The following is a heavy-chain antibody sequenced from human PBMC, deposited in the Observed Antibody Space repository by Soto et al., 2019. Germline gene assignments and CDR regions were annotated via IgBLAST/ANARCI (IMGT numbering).Heavy chain of an antibody. D-gene: IGHD4-17*01. CDR1: GFTFSSYG. CDR3: AKDLLNYGDYMDV. V-gene: IGHV3-30*18. Sequence: PGGSLRLSCAASGFTFSSYGMHWVRQAPGKGLEWVAVISYDGSNKYYADSVKGRFTISRDNSKNTLYLQMNSLRAEDTAVYYCAKDLLNYGDYMDVWGKGTTVTVSS. J-gene: IGHJ6*03. CDR2: ISYDGSNK.